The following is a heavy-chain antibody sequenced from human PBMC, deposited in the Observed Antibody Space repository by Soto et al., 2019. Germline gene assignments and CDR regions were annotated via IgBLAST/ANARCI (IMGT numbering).Heavy chain of an antibody. CDR1: GGSISSGDYY. Sequence: PSETLSLTCTVSGGSISSGDYYWSWIRQPPGKGLEWIGYIYYSGSTYYNPSLKSRVTISVDTSKNQFSLKLSSVTAADTAVYYCASWYYDILTGSGYHAYWGQGTLVTVSS. CDR2: IYYSGST. V-gene: IGHV4-30-4*01. CDR3: ASWYYDILTGSGYHAY. J-gene: IGHJ4*02. D-gene: IGHD3-9*01.